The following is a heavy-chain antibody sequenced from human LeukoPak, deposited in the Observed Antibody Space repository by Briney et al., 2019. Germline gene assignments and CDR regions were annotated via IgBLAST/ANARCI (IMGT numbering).Heavy chain of an antibody. CDR2: INPNSGGT. J-gene: IGHJ6*02. CDR3: ARKDIAVAGLHYYGMDV. V-gene: IGHV1-2*02. Sequence: ASVKVSCKASGYTFTDYCIHWVRQAPGQGLEWMGWINPNSGGTNYAQQFRGRVTMTRDTSISTAYMELSRLRSDDTAVYFCARKDIAVAGLHYYGMDVWGQGTTVSVSS. CDR1: GYTFTDYC. D-gene: IGHD6-19*01.